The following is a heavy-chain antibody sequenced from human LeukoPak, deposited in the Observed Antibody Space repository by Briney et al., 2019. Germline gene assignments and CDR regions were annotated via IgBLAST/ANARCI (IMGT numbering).Heavy chain of an antibody. CDR3: LKTLYYYNSSGSHAGGAFDI. CDR2: IYYSGRT. Sequence: PSETLSLTCTVSGGSISSYYGSWIRQPPGKGLEWIGYIYYSGRTNYNPSRKSRVPIPVETSKNQVALKRSSVTSGDTAVIYCLKTLYYYNSSGSHAGGAFDIWGQGTMVTVSS. CDR1: GGSISSYY. V-gene: IGHV4-59*08. D-gene: IGHD3-22*01. J-gene: IGHJ3*02.